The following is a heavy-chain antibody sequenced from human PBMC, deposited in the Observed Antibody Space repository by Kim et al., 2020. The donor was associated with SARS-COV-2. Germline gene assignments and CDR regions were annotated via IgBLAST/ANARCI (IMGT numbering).Heavy chain of an antibody. CDR1: GGTFSSYA. CDR2: IIPIFGTA. D-gene: IGHD1-7*01. CDR3: ARGRGWNYLGGFDY. J-gene: IGHJ4*02. Sequence: SVKVSCKASGGTFSSYAISWVRQAPGQGLEWMGGIIPIFGTANYAQKFQGRVTITADESTSTAYMELSSLRSEDTAVYYCARGRGWNYLGGFDYWGQGTLVTVSS. V-gene: IGHV1-69*13.